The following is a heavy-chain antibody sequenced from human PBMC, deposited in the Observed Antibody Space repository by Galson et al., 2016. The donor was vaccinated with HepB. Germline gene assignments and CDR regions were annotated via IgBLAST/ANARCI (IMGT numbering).Heavy chain of an antibody. J-gene: IGHJ4*02. CDR2: ISAYNGNT. D-gene: IGHD6-19*01. V-gene: IGHV1-18*04. CDR3: ARGFYSSDCYKGLAY. CDR1: GDTFNSYT. Sequence: SVKVSCKASGDTFNSYTLNWVRQAPGQGLEWMGWISAYNGNTNYAQKLQGGVTMTKDTSTRTAYMELKNLKSDDTAVYYCARGFYSSDCYKGLAYWGQGTLVTVSS.